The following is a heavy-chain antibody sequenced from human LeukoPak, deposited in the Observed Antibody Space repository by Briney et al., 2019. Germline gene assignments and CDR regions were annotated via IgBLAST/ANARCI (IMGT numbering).Heavy chain of an antibody. Sequence: GGSLRLSCAASGFTFSSYAMSWVRQAPGKGLEWVSAISGSGGSTYYADSVKGRFTISRDNSKNTLYLQMNSLRAEDTAVYYCAKGDLVATTYYYGMDVWGKGTTVTVSS. J-gene: IGHJ6*04. V-gene: IGHV3-23*01. D-gene: IGHD5-12*01. CDR3: AKGDLVATTYYYGMDV. CDR1: GFTFSSYA. CDR2: ISGSGGST.